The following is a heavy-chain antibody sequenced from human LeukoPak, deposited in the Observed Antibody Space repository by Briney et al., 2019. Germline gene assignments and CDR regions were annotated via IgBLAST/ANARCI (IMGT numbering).Heavy chain of an antibody. V-gene: IGHV4-4*07. CDR2: IYTSGST. CDR1: GASISSYY. CDR3: ARVAATGHNWFDP. Sequence: SETLSLTCTVSGASISSYYWSWIRQPAGKGLEWIGRIYTSGSTNYNPSLKSRVTMSVDTSKNQFSLKLSSATAADTAVYYCARVAATGHNWFDPWGQGTLVTVSS. D-gene: IGHD6-25*01. J-gene: IGHJ5*02.